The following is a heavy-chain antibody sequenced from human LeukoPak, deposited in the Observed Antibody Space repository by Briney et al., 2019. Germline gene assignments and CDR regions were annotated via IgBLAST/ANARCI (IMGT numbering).Heavy chain of an antibody. V-gene: IGHV4-34*01. Sequence: GSLRLSCAASGFTVSSNYMSWIRQPPGKGLEWIGEINHSGSTNYNPSLKSRVTISVDTSKNQFSLKLSSVTAADTAVYYCARAKRITMVRGVKGFDYWGQGTLVTVSS. CDR3: ARAKRITMVRGVKGFDY. CDR1: GFTVSSNY. D-gene: IGHD3-10*01. CDR2: INHSGST. J-gene: IGHJ4*02.